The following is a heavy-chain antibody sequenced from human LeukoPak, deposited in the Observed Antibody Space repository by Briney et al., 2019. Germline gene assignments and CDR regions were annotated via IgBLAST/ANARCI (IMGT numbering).Heavy chain of an antibody. V-gene: IGHV1-18*01. CDR3: ARSYYDSSGLNWFDP. CDR2: ISAYNGNT. CDR1: GYTFTSYG. D-gene: IGHD3-22*01. Sequence: GASVNVSFKASGYTFTSYGISWVRQAPGQGLEGMGWISAYNGNTNYTQKLQGRVTMTTDTSTSTAYMELRSLRSDDTAVYYCARSYYDSSGLNWFDPWGQGTLVTVSS. J-gene: IGHJ5*02.